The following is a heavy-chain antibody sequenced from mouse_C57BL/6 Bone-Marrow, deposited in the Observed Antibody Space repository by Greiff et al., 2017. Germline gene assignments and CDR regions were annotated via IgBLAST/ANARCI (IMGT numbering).Heavy chain of an antibody. D-gene: IGHD1-2*01. V-gene: IGHV1-15*01. CDR3: TRVTTASDWYFDV. CDR2: IDPETGGT. CDR1: GYTFTDYE. Sequence: VQLQQSGAELVRPGASVTLSCKASGYTFTDYEMHWVKQTPVHGLEWIGAIDPETGGTAYNQKFKGKAILTADKSSSTAYMELRSLTSEDSAVYYCTRVTTASDWYFDVWGTGTTVTVSS. J-gene: IGHJ1*03.